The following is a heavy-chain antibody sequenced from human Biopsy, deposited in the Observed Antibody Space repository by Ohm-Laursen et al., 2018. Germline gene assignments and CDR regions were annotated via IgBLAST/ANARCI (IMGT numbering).Heavy chain of an antibody. V-gene: IGHV4-31*03. Sequence: TLSLTCSVSGASVKTSGYFWAWIRQRPGKGLEWIGYISYNERTHYNPSLTSRLAISFDTSNNRISLQLRSVSVADTAVYYCVRTPRDSFWSGSYKRGLWFDPWGQGTLVIVSS. D-gene: IGHD3-3*01. CDR1: GASVKTSGYF. CDR2: ISYNERT. J-gene: IGHJ5*02. CDR3: VRTPRDSFWSGSYKRGLWFDP.